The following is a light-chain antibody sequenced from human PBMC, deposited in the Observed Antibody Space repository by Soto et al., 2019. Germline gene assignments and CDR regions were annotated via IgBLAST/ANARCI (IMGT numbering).Light chain of an antibody. CDR2: TVS. V-gene: IGKV2-30*02. J-gene: IGKJ5*01. CDR3: MQETHWRFT. CDR1: QSLVHSDGIAY. Sequence: DVVMTQSPLSLPVTLGQPASISCRSNQSLVHSDGIAYFSWFQQRPGYSPRRLIYTVSNRDSGVKARFSGSKRCSDFKLRISRVEAEDVGVSYYMQETHWRFTFGKGTRLESK.